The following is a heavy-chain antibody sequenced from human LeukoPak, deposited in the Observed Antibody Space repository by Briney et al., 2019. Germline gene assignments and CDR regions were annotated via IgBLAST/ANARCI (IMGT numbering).Heavy chain of an antibody. CDR1: GYTFSSYT. D-gene: IGHD1-26*01. CDR3: ARDRGSAVGGTYYYYYYMDV. J-gene: IGHJ6*03. CDR2: IIPNFGTP. Sequence: GASVKVSCKASGYTFSSYTISWVRQAPGQGLEWMGGIIPNFGTPNYAQKFQGRVTITADKSTSTAYMELSSLRSEDTAVYYCARDRGSAVGGTYYYYYYMDVWGKGTTVTVSS. V-gene: IGHV1-69*06.